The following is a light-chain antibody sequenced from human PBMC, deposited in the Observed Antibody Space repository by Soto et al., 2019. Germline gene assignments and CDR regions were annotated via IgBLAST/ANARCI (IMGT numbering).Light chain of an antibody. CDR1: SSDVGAYNY. Sequence: QSALTQPPSASGSPGQAVTISCTGTSSDVGAYNYVSWYQQHPGKAPKLMIYEVTKRPSGVPDRFSGSKSGNTASLTVSGLQAEDEADSYCSSYADSISVLFGGGTKVTVL. V-gene: IGLV2-8*01. J-gene: IGLJ3*02. CDR3: SSYADSISVL. CDR2: EVT.